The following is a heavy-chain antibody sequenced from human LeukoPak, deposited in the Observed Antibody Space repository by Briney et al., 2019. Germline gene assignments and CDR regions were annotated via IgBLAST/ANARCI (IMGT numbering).Heavy chain of an antibody. CDR2: ISSGSSTI. J-gene: IGHJ4*02. D-gene: IGHD6-19*01. Sequence: TGGSLRLFCASFGFTFSTYSMNWVRQAPGKGLEWISYISSGSSTIHYADSVKGRFTISRENAKNSLYLQMNSLRDEDTAVYYCARDYGYSSSFDYWGQGTLVTVSS. V-gene: IGHV3-48*02. CDR3: ARDYGYSSSFDY. CDR1: GFTFSTYS.